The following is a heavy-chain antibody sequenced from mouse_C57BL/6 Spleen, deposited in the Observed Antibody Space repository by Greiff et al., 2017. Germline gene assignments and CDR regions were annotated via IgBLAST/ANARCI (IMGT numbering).Heavy chain of an antibody. CDR3: ARYMATTVVADY. Sequence: EVKLMESGGGLVQPGGSLSLSCAASGFTFTDYYMSWVRQPPGKALEWLGFIRNKANGYTTEYSASVKGRFTISRDNSLSILYLQMNALRAEDSATYYCARYMATTVVADYWGQGTTLTVSS. V-gene: IGHV7-3*01. CDR2: IRNKANGYTT. CDR1: GFTFTDYY. J-gene: IGHJ2*01. D-gene: IGHD1-1*01.